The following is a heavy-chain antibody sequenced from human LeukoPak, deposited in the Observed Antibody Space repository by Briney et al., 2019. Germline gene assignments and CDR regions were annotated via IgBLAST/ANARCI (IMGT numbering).Heavy chain of an antibody. CDR2: IYPNGNT. J-gene: IGHJ4*02. V-gene: IGHV3-66*04. CDR1: GFTVSSNY. Sequence: GGSLRLSCAASGFTVSSNYMNWVRQAPGKGLEWVSMIYPNGNTFYTDSVKGRFTISRDDSKNTLDLQMSSLRAEDTAVYYCARRGHGYGSPFDYWGQGTLVTVSS. CDR3: ARRGHGYGSPFDY. D-gene: IGHD5-18*01.